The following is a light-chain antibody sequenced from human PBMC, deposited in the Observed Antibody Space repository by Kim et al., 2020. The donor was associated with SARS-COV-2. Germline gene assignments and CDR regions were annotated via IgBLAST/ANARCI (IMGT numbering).Light chain of an antibody. Sequence: ASVRDRVTITCRASQDISNELSWYQQISGKPPKLLIYAASNLQSGVPSRFSGSGSGTYFTLTITSLQSEDFATYYCLQDSKYPRTFGQGTKVEIK. CDR2: AAS. CDR1: QDISNE. J-gene: IGKJ1*01. CDR3: LQDSKYPRT. V-gene: IGKV1-6*01.